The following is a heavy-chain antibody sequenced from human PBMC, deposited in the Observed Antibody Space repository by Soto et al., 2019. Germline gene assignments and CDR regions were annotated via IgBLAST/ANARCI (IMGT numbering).Heavy chain of an antibody. Sequence: GESLKVCWKGCGNSITRYWISWVSQMPGKGLEWMGRIYPSDSYTNYSPSFQGHVTISADKSISTAYLQWSSLKASDTAMYYCARQPLAYCGDDCSQGGMDVWGQGTTVTVSS. D-gene: IGHD2-21*02. CDR3: ARQPLAYCGDDCSQGGMDV. J-gene: IGHJ6*02. V-gene: IGHV5-10-1*01. CDR2: IYPSDSYT. CDR1: GNSITRYW.